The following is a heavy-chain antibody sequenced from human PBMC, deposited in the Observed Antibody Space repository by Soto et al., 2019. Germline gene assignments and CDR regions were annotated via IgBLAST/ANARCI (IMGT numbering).Heavy chain of an antibody. V-gene: IGHV4-59*01. CDR3: ARDLGLWFGESYYYYGMDV. CDR1: GGSISSYY. J-gene: IGHJ6*02. Sequence: SETRSLTCTVSGGSISSYYWSRIRQPPGKVLEWIGYIYYSGSTNYNPSLKSRVTISVDTSKNQFSLKLSSVTAADTAVYYCARDLGLWFGESYYYYGMDVWGQGTTVTVS. D-gene: IGHD3-10*01. CDR2: IYYSGST.